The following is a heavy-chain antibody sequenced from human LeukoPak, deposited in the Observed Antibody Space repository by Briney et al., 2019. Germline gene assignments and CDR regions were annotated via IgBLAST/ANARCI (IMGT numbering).Heavy chain of an antibody. CDR1: GFTFSDYY. CDR3: ARDKPYFDY. J-gene: IGHJ4*02. Sequence: GGSLRLSCAASGFTFSDYYMSWIRQAPGKGLEWVAVISYDGSNKYYADSVKGRFTISRDNSKNTLYLKMNSLRAEDTAVYYCARDKPYFDYWGQGTLVTVSS. V-gene: IGHV3-30-3*01. CDR2: ISYDGSNK.